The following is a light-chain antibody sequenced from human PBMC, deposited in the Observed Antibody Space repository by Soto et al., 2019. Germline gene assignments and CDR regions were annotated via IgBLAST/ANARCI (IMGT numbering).Light chain of an antibody. J-gene: IGLJ1*01. CDR1: SSDIGSYNL. CDR3: CSSAGSSSLEGV. CDR2: EVN. Sequence: QSVLTQPASVSGSPGQSITISCTGTSSDIGSYNLVSWYQQHPDKAPKLMIYEVNKRPSGVSNRFSGSKSGNTASLTISGLQAEDEADYYCCSSAGSSSLEGVFGTGTKDTDL. V-gene: IGLV2-23*02.